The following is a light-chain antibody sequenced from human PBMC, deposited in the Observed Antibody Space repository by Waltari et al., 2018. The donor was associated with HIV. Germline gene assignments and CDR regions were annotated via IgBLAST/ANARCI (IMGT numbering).Light chain of an antibody. CDR2: SIV. CDR1: SSNIGAGYD. CDR3: QSYDSCLRVGV. J-gene: IGLJ3*02. Sequence: QSVLTQPPSVSGAPGQRVTISCTGSSSNIGAGYDVHWYQQFPGTAPKLLIYSIVNRPAGVPDRFSGSKAGPSASLAIAGLQAADEADYYCQSYDSCLRVGVFGGGTKLTVL. V-gene: IGLV1-40*01.